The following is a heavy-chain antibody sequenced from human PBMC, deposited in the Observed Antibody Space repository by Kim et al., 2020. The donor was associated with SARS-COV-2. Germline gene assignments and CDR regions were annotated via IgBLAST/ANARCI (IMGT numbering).Heavy chain of an antibody. D-gene: IGHD2-2*01. V-gene: IGHV4-39*07. Sequence: SETLSLTCTVSGGSISNSSYYWGWIRQPPGKGLEWIGSIYYSGATYYNPSLKSRVTISLDTSKNQFSLKLSSVTAADTAVYYCLYPGRGVVVPAATPGYYIGMDVWGQGTTGTVSS. J-gene: IGHJ6*02. CDR1: GGSISNSSYY. CDR2: IYYSGAT. CDR3: LYPGRGVVVPAATPGYYIGMDV.